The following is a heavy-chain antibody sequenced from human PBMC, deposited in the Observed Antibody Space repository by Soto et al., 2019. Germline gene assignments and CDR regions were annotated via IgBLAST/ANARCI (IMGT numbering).Heavy chain of an antibody. Sequence: GASVKVSCKASGFTFTSSAVQWMRQARGQRLEWIGWIVVGSGNTNYAQKFQERVTITRDMSTSTAYMELSSLRSEDTAVYYCAAAESIGNFDYWGQGTLVTVSS. CDR1: GFTFTSSA. D-gene: IGHD1-1*01. V-gene: IGHV1-58*01. CDR2: IVVGSGNT. CDR3: AAAESIGNFDY. J-gene: IGHJ4*02.